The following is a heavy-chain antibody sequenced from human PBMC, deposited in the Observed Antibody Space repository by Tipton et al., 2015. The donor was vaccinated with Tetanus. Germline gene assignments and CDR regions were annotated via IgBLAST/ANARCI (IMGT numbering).Heavy chain of an antibody. J-gene: IGHJ5*02. CDR2: VYYDGSA. Sequence: LRLSCTVSGDSISSSEYYWGWIRQPPGEGLEWIASVYYDGSAYTNPPLKSRIAISIDTSGSQFSLKVHSVTAADTAFYYCTRHVVEAVPRWFDPWGQGTLVTVSS. D-gene: IGHD2-2*01. CDR3: TRHVVEAVPRWFDP. V-gene: IGHV4-39*01. CDR1: GDSISSSEYY.